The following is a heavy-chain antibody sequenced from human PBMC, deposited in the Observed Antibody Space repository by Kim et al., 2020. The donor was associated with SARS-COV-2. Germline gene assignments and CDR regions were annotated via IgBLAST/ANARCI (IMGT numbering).Heavy chain of an antibody. Sequence: YAESVRDRFTVSRNNSNNTVHLEMASLRAEDTAVYYCARDPYKRSSRGLDVWGQGTTVTVSS. J-gene: IGHJ6*02. CDR3: ARDPYKRSSRGLDV. V-gene: IGHV3-33*01. D-gene: IGHD1-20*01.